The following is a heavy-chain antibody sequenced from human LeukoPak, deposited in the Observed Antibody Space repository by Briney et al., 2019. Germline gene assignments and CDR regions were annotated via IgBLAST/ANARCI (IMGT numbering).Heavy chain of an antibody. Sequence: GGSLRLSCTASGFTFSIYGMSWVRQAPGRGLEWVSAMSGSGGSTYYADSVKGRFTISRDNSKNSLYLQMNSLRAEDTAVYYCAELGITMIGGVWGKGTTVTISS. CDR2: MSGSGGST. V-gene: IGHV3-23*01. D-gene: IGHD3-10*02. CDR3: AELGITMIGGV. J-gene: IGHJ6*04. CDR1: GFTFSIYG.